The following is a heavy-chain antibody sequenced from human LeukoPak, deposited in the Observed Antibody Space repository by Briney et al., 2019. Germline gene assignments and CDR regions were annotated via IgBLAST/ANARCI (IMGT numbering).Heavy chain of an antibody. CDR2: IYTSGST. CDR1: GGSISSYY. CDR3: ASTNYDSSGYYPHYYMDV. V-gene: IGHV4-4*09. Sequence: SETLSLTCTVSGGSISSYYWSWIRQPPGKGLEWIGYIYTSGSTNYNPSLKSRVTISVDTSKNQFSLKLSSVTAADTAVYCCASTNYDSSGYYPHYYMDVWGKGTTVTVSS. J-gene: IGHJ6*03. D-gene: IGHD3-22*01.